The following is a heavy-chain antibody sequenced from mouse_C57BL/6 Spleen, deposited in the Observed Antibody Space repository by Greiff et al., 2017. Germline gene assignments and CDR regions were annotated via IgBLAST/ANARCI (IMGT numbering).Heavy chain of an antibody. CDR1: GFTFSDYG. V-gene: IGHV5-17*01. CDR2: ISSGSSTI. D-gene: IGHD2-4*01. J-gene: IGHJ4*01. Sequence: EVKLVESGGGLVKPGGSLKLSCAASGFTFSDYGMHWVRQAPEKGLEWVAYISSGSSTIYYADTVKGRFTISRDNAKNTLFLQMTSLRSEDTAMYYCARRLYYDYDDYYAMDFWGQGTSVTVSS. CDR3: ARRLYYDYDDYYAMDF.